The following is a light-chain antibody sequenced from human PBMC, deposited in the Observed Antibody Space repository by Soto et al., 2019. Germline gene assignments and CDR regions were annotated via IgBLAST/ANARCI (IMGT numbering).Light chain of an antibody. CDR2: GAS. J-gene: IGKJ5*01. CDR1: QSVSGN. Sequence: EIVMTQSPATLSVSPGERATLSCRASQSVSGNLAWYQQKPGQAPSLLIYGASTRATGLPARFSGSGSGTELTLTLSSLQSEDFAVSYCQQYNNWLITFGQGTRLEIK. CDR3: QQYNNWLIT. V-gene: IGKV3-15*01.